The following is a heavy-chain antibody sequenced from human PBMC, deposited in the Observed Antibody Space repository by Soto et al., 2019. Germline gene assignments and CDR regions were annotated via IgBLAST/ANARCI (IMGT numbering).Heavy chain of an antibody. V-gene: IGHV3-43*01. CDR1: GFTFEDYS. D-gene: IGHD4-4*01. CDR2: ISWDGRST. Sequence: EVQLVESGGVVIQPGGSLRLSCAASGFTFEDYSMHWVRQAPGKGLEWVSLISWDGRSTYYADSVKGRFTISRDNSRSSLYLQMNSLTTEDTAFYYCGRDGAVTDYTYLDYWGQGALVTVSS. CDR3: GRDGAVTDYTYLDY. J-gene: IGHJ4*02.